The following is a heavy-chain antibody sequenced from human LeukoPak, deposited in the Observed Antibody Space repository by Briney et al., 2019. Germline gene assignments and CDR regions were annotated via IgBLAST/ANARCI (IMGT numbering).Heavy chain of an antibody. CDR2: IYYSGRT. Sequence: SETLSLTCTVSGGSISSSSYYWAWIRQPPGKGLEWIGNIYYSGRTYYNPSLKSRVTMSVDTSKNQFSLKLSSVTAADTAVYYCARADSGNDPSAFDIWGQGTMVTVSS. CDR1: GGSISSSSYY. J-gene: IGHJ3*02. V-gene: IGHV4-39*07. CDR3: ARADSGNDPSAFDI. D-gene: IGHD2-15*01.